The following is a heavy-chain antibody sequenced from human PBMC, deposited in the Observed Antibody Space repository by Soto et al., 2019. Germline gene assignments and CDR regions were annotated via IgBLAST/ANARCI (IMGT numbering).Heavy chain of an antibody. CDR1: GFTFSSYA. J-gene: IGHJ3*02. V-gene: IGHV3-23*01. Sequence: EVQLLESGEGLVQPGGSLRLSCAASGFTFSSYAMSWVRQAPGKGLEWVSAISGSGGSTYYADSVKGRFTISRDNSKNTLYLQMNSLRAEDTAVYYCAKGFSSGWYAFDIWGQGTMVTVSS. CDR3: AKGFSSGWYAFDI. CDR2: ISGSGGST. D-gene: IGHD6-19*01.